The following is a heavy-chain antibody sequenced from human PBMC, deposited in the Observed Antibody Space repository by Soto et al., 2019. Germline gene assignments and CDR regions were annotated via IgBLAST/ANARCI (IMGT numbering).Heavy chain of an antibody. CDR2: ISYSEST. CDR1: GGSISSSNYY. Sequence: SETLSLTCTFSGGSISSSNYYLGWIRQPPGKGLEWIGSISYSESTYYNPSLKSRVTMSVDTSKNQFSLKLTSVTAADTAVYYCARRRYSIGWSTNWFDPWGQGTLVTVSS. D-gene: IGHD6-19*01. CDR3: ARRRYSIGWSTNWFDP. V-gene: IGHV4-39*01. J-gene: IGHJ5*02.